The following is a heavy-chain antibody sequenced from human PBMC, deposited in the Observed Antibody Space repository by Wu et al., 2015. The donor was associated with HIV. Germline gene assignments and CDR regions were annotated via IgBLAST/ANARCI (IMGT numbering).Heavy chain of an antibody. CDR1: GYTFIGYY. Sequence: QVKLVQSGAEVKKPGASVKVSCKASGYTFIGYYLHWVRQAPGQGLEWMGWINPNSGGTNYAQKFQGRVTMTRDTSISTAYMELSRLRSDDTAVYYCARATSYYDSSGFDYWAGNAGHRSPQ. CDR3: ARATSYYDSSGFDY. CDR2: INPNSGGT. D-gene: IGHD3-22*01. J-gene: IGHJ4*02. V-gene: IGHV1-2*02.